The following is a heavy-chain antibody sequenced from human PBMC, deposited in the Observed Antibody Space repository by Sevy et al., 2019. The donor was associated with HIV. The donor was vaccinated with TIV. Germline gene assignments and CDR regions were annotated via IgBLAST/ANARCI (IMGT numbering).Heavy chain of an antibody. V-gene: IGHV4-59*01. CDR2: IYYSGST. CDR1: GGSISNYY. D-gene: IGHD3-22*01. Sequence: SETLSLTCTVSGGSISNYYWSWIRQPPGKGLEWIGYIYYSGSTNYHPSLNSRVTLSVDTSKKQFSLKLTSVTAADTAVYYCARGSDLDTSGLHFDNWGQGTLVTVSS. CDR3: ARGSDLDTSGLHFDN. J-gene: IGHJ4*02.